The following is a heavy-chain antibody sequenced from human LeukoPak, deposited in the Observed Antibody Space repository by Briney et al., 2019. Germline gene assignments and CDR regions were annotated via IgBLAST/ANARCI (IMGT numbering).Heavy chain of an antibody. CDR1: GDSVSSTGYY. CDR3: ARVRCSSTSCYPYYYYGMDV. V-gene: IGHV4-39*07. CDR2: IYYSGST. J-gene: IGHJ6*02. D-gene: IGHD2-2*01. Sequence: PSETLSLTCTVSGDSVSSTGYYWGWIRQPPGKGLEWIGTIYYSGSTYYNPSLKSRVTMSEDTSRNQFSLKLSSVTAADTAVYYCARVRCSSTSCYPYYYYGMDVWGQGTTVTVSS.